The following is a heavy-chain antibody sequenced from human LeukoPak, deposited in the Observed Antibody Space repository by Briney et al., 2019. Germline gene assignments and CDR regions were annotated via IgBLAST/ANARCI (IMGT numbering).Heavy chain of an antibody. CDR1: GFTFSNYW. D-gene: IGHD7-27*01. CDR3: AKHWGYSFLYFDL. Sequence: PGGSLRLSCAASGFTFSNYWMHWVRQAPGKGLVWVSRINPDGSTKTYADSVKGRFTISRDNVKNTLYLQMNSLRAEDTAVYYCAKHWGYSFLYFDLWGRGTLVTVSS. V-gene: IGHV3-74*01. J-gene: IGHJ2*01. CDR2: INPDGSTK.